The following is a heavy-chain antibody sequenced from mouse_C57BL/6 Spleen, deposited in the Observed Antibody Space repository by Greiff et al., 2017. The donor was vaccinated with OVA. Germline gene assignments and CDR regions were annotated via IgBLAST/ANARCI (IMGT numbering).Heavy chain of an antibody. CDR3: TRDDYDADY. CDR2: IDPETGGT. CDR1: GYTFTDYE. V-gene: IGHV1-15*01. D-gene: IGHD2-4*01. Sequence: QVHVKQSGAELVRPGASVTLSCKASGYTFTDYEMHWVKQTPVHGLEWIGAIDPETGGTAYNQKFKGKAILTADKSSSTAYMELRSLTSEDSAVYYCTRDDYDADYWGQGTTLTVSS. J-gene: IGHJ2*01.